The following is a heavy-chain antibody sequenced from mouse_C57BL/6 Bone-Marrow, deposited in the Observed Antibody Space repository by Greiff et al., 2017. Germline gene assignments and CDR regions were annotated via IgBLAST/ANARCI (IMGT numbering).Heavy chain of an antibody. J-gene: IGHJ1*03. CDR2: INPNNGGT. CDR3: ARDGTTVVVHWYFDV. Sequence: EVQLQQSGPELVKPGASVKISCKASGYTFTDYYMNWVKQSPGKSLEWIGDINPNNGGTSYNQKFKGKATLTVDKSSSTAYMQLRSLTSEDSAVYYCARDGTTVVVHWYFDVWGTGTTVTVSS. CDR1: GYTFTDYY. D-gene: IGHD1-1*01. V-gene: IGHV1-26*01.